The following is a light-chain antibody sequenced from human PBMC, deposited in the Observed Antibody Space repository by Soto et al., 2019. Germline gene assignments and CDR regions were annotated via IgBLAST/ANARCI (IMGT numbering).Light chain of an antibody. V-gene: IGLV4-69*01. Sequence: QLVLTQSPSASASLGASVKLTCTLSSGHSTYPIAWHQQQPEKGPRFLMKLNYDGSHNKGDGIPDRFSGSSSGAERYLTISSLQSEDEADYYCQTWGTGLRVFGGGTKVTVL. CDR2: LNYDGSH. CDR3: QTWGTGLRV. CDR1: SGHSTYP. J-gene: IGLJ3*02.